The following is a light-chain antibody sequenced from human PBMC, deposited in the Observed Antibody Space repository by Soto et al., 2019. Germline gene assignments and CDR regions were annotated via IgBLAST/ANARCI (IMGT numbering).Light chain of an antibody. CDR2: GSS. Sequence: EIVLTQSPATLSVSPGEGATLSCRASQSVSSDLAWYQHRPGQAPRLLISGSSTRATDIPDRFRGSGSGTVFTLTINSLQSEDFAVYYCQPYADAPRTFGQGTKVEIK. CDR3: QPYADAPRT. CDR1: QSVSSD. J-gene: IGKJ1*01. V-gene: IGKV3D-15*01.